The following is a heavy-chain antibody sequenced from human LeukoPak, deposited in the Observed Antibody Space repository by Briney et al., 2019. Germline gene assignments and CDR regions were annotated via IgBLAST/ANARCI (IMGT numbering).Heavy chain of an antibody. CDR3: ASYDSSGYYHYFDY. V-gene: IGHV3-23*01. Sequence: GGSLRLSCAASGFTLSSYGMSWVRQAPGKGLEWVSAISGSGGSTYYADSVKGRFTISRDNSKNTLYLQMNSLRAEDTAVYYCASYDSSGYYHYFDYWGQGTLVTVSS. CDR2: ISGSGGST. D-gene: IGHD3-22*01. CDR1: GFTLSSYG. J-gene: IGHJ4*02.